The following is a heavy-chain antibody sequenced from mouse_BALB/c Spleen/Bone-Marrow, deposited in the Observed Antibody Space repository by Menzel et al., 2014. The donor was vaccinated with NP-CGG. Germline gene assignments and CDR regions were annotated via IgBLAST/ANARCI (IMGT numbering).Heavy chain of an antibody. CDR3: ARDIGRLLFDL. J-gene: IGHJ2*01. CDR1: GFTFTDYY. V-gene: IGHV7-3*02. Sequence: EVQLVESGGGWVQPGGSLGLSCATSGFTFTDYYMNWVRQPPGKALVWLGFIRNKANGYTTEYSASVKGRFTISRDNSQSILYLQMNTLRAEDSATYYCARDIGRLLFDLWGQGTTLTVSS. CDR2: IRNKANGYTT. D-gene: IGHD1-2*01.